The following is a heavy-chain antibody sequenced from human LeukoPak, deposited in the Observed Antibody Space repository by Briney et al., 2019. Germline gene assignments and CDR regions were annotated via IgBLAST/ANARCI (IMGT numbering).Heavy chain of an antibody. CDR2: IYYSGST. J-gene: IGHJ6*03. D-gene: IGHD3-9*01. V-gene: IGHV4-59*01. Sequence: SETLSLTCTVSGGSISSYYWSWIRQPPGKGLEWIGYIYYSGSTNYNPSLKSRVTISVDTSKNQFSLKLSSVTAADTAVYYCARVSYYDILTGFGYYMDVWGKGTTVTISS. CDR3: ARVSYYDILTGFGYYMDV. CDR1: GGSISSYY.